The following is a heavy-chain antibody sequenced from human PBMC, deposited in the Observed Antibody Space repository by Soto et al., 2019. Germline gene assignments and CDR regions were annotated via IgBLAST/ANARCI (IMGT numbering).Heavy chain of an antibody. J-gene: IGHJ4*02. CDR1: GFSLSSTRMA. V-gene: IGHV2-5*02. CDR2: IYWDDDK. CDR3: AHIVVAGLGYYFDY. D-gene: IGHD6-19*01. Sequence: QITLKESGPTLVKPTQTLTLTCTFSGFSLSSTRMAVGWIRQPPGKALEWLALIYWDDDKRYSPFLKSRLTIXXXTXXNHAVLTMSNMDPVDTARYYCAHIVVAGLGYYFDYWGQGTLVTVSS.